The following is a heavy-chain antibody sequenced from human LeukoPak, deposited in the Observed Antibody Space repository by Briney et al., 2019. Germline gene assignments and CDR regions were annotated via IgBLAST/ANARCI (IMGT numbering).Heavy chain of an antibody. D-gene: IGHD1-7*01. J-gene: IGHJ6*03. CDR2: IYYSGST. Sequence: SETLSLTCTVSGVSISSHYWSWIRQPPGKGLEWIGYIYYSGSTNYNPSLKSRVTISVDTSKNQFSLKLSSVTAADTAVYYCARGGETGTTSYYYYYMDVWGKGTTVTVSS. CDR1: GVSISSHY. V-gene: IGHV4-59*11. CDR3: ARGGETGTTSYYYYYMDV.